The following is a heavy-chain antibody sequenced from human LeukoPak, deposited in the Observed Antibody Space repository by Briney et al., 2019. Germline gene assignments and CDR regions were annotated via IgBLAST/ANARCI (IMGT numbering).Heavy chain of an antibody. D-gene: IGHD3-22*01. V-gene: IGHV3-48*03. CDR2: VGRASGIT. CDR1: GFTFSTYE. J-gene: IGHJ4*02. CDR3: ARARNDYDSNGFSFLDY. Sequence: GGSLRLSCAAAGFTFSTYEFNWVRQAPGKGLDWAPYVGRASGITYYADSVKVRFTVSRDDAKISLYLQMNSLRAEDTALYYCARARNDYDSNGFSFLDYWGQGTLVTVSS.